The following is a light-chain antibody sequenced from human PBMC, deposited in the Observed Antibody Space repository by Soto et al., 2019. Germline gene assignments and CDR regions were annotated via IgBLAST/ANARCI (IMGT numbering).Light chain of an antibody. J-gene: IGKJ1*01. CDR2: GAS. V-gene: IGKV3-15*01. Sequence: DIVMTQSPATLSVSPGERATLSCRASQSVSSNLAWYHQKPGQAPRLLIYGASTRATGIPARFSGSGSGTGFTLTISSLQSEDFAVYYCQQYNNWPWTFGQGTKVEIK. CDR3: QQYNNWPWT. CDR1: QSVSSN.